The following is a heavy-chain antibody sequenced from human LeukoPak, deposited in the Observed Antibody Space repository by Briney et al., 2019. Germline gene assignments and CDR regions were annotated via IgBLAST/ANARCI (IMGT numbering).Heavy chain of an antibody. J-gene: IGHJ4*02. D-gene: IGHD5-18*01. Sequence: GGSLRLSCTSSGFTFGTYAVSWVRQAPGKGLEWVAFIRSKTFGGTTEYAASVKGRFTISRDDSKSIAYLQMNSLKTEDTAVYYCTRYSGRTDYWGQGTLVSVSS. V-gene: IGHV3-49*04. CDR2: IRSKTFGGTT. CDR1: GFTFGTYA. CDR3: TRYSGRTDY.